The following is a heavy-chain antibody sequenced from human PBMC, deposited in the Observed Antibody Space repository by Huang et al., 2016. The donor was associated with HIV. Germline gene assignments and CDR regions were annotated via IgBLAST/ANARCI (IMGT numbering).Heavy chain of an antibody. V-gene: IGHV1-69*01. CDR3: ARDRNTAMEGGYNWFDP. J-gene: IGHJ5*02. CDR2: IIPIVGTA. Sequence: QLVQSGAEVKKPGSSVKVSCKASGGTFSSYAISWVRQAPGQGLEWMGGIIPIVGTANYAQKFQGRVTITADESTSTAYMELSSLRSEDTAVYYCARDRNTAMEGGYNWFDPWGQGTLVTVSS. D-gene: IGHD5-18*01. CDR1: GGTFSSYA.